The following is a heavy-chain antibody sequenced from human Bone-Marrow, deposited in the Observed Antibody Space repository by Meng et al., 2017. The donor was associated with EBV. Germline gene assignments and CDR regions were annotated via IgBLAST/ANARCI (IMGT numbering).Heavy chain of an antibody. J-gene: IGHJ4*02. CDR1: GFTFRKAW. D-gene: IGHD1-1*01. CDR3: ATESTTFEY. V-gene: IGHV3-15*01. CDR2: VKSQADGGTT. Sequence: VELVESGGGLVKPGGSLRRSCAASGFTFRKAWMSWVRQAPGKGLEWVGRVKSQADGGTTDYTAAVRGRFTISRDDSRNMLYLQINSLQIEDSALYYCATESTTFEYWGLGTLVTVSS.